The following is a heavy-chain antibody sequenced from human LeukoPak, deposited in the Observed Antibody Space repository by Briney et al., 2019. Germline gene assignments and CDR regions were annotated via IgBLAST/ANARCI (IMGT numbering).Heavy chain of an antibody. CDR3: ARAPPGRDLLGGFDF. J-gene: IGHJ4*02. CDR2: ISRSSSYI. V-gene: IGHV3-21*01. CDR1: GFTFSSYS. D-gene: IGHD2-15*01. Sequence: PGGSPRLSCAGSGFTFSSYSMNWVRQAPGKGLQWVSSISRSSSYIYYADSVKGRFTISRDNARNSLYLQMNSLRAEDTAVYYCARAPPGRDLLGGFDFWGQGIRVTVSS.